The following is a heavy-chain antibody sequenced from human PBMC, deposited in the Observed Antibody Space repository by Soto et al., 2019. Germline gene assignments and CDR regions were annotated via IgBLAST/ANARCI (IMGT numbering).Heavy chain of an antibody. CDR2: ISYDGSNK. Sequence: QVQLVESGGGVVQPGRSLRLSCAASGFTFSSYAMHWVRQAPGKGLEWVAVISYDGSNKYYADSVKGRFTISRDNSKNTLYLQMSSLRAEDTAVYYCARDDRIIGSSWYGNSFDYWGQGTLVTVSS. CDR1: GFTFSSYA. CDR3: ARDDRIIGSSWYGNSFDY. V-gene: IGHV3-30-3*01. D-gene: IGHD6-13*01. J-gene: IGHJ4*02.